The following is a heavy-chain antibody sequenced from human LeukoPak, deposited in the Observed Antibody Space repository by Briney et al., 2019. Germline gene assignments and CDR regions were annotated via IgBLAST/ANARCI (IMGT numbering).Heavy chain of an antibody. V-gene: IGHV1-69*01. D-gene: IGHD3-22*01. J-gene: IGHJ3*02. CDR1: GGTSSSYA. CDR2: IIPIFGTA. CDR3: ASDTDYYDSSGYGATFDI. Sequence: ASVKVSCKASGGTSSSYAISWVRQAPGQGLEWMGGIIPIFGTANYAQKFQGRVTITADESTSTAYMELSSLRSEDTAVYYCASDTDYYDSSGYGATFDIWGQGTMVTVSS.